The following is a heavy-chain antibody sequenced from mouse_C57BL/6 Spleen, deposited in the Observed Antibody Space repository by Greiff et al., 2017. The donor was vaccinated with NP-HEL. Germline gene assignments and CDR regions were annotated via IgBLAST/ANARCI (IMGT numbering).Heavy chain of an antibody. D-gene: IGHD1-1*01. J-gene: IGHJ4*01. Sequence: QVQLQQSGAELVRPGASVTLSCKASGYTFTDYEMHWVKQTPVHGLEWIGAIDPETGGTAYNQKFKGKAILTADKSSSTAYMELRSLTSEDSAVYYCARSPYSVVPSGAMDYWGQGTSVTVSS. V-gene: IGHV1-15*01. CDR1: GYTFTDYE. CDR2: IDPETGGT. CDR3: ARSPYSVVPSGAMDY.